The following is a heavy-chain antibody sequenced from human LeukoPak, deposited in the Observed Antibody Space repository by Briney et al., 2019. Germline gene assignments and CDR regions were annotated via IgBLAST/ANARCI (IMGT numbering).Heavy chain of an antibody. CDR1: GGSISSYY. D-gene: IGHD5-24*01. Sequence: SETPSLTCTVSGGSISSYYWSWIRQPPGKGLEWIGYIYYSGTTNYNPSLKSRVTISVDTSKNQFSLKLSSVTAADTAVYYCARRRLEMATIYYFDYWGQGTLVTVS. CDR2: IYYSGTT. J-gene: IGHJ4*02. CDR3: ARRRLEMATIYYFDY. V-gene: IGHV4-59*08.